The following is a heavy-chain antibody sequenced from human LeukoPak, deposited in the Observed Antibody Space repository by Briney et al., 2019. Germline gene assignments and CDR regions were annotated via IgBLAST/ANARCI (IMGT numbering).Heavy chain of an antibody. V-gene: IGHV4-34*01. Sequence: PSETLSLTCAVYGGSFRGYYWSWIRQPPGKGLEWIGEINHSGSTNYNPSLKSRVTISVDTSKNQFSLKLSFVTAADTAVYYCAREGDIYSYGYLGYWGQGTLVTVSS. D-gene: IGHD5-18*01. J-gene: IGHJ4*02. CDR2: INHSGST. CDR1: GGSFRGYY. CDR3: AREGDIYSYGYLGY.